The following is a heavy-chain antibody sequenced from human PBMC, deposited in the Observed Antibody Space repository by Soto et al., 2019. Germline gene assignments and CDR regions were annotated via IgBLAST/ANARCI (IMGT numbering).Heavy chain of an antibody. CDR1: GGTFNTYA. Sequence: QVQLVQSGPDLKKPVSAVKVSCKASGGTFNTYAMNWVRQVPGQGLERMGGIFPMFDVPRYAQKFHGRVTITLDESSTTDYMDLSSLRYDDTAVYYCASSDVSGGVSGGFDDWGQGTLGSV. CDR3: ASSDVSGGVSGGFDD. J-gene: IGHJ4*02. V-gene: IGHV1-69*19. CDR2: IFPMFDVP. D-gene: IGHD3-16*01.